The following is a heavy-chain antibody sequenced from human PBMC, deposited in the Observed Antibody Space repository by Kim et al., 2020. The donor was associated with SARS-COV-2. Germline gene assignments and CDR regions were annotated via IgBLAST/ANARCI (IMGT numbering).Heavy chain of an antibody. CDR3: VVTSRYYFDY. Sequence: STNYNPSLKSRVTISVDTSKNQFSLKLSSVTAADTAVYYCVVTSRYYFDYWGQGTLVTVSS. CDR2: ST. V-gene: IGHV4-34*01. J-gene: IGHJ4*02. D-gene: IGHD2-21*02.